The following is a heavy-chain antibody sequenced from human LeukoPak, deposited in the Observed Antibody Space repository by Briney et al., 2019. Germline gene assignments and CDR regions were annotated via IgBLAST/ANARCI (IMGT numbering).Heavy chain of an antibody. Sequence: ASVKVSCKASGYTFTGYYMHWVRQAPGQGLEWMGWINPNSGGTNYAQKFQGRVAMTRDTSISTAYMELSRLRSDDTAVYYCARAGSSSWYDNYYYYMDVWGKGITVTVSS. CDR3: ARAGSSSWYDNYYYYMDV. CDR2: INPNSGGT. D-gene: IGHD6-13*01. J-gene: IGHJ6*03. V-gene: IGHV1-2*02. CDR1: GYTFTGYY.